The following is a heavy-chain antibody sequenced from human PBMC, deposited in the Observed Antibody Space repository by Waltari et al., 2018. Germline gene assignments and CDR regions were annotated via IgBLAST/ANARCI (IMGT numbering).Heavy chain of an antibody. Sequence: QVLMVQSGAEVKKPGASVKVSCRVSGNTLIASAMHWVRQAPGKGLEWVGGDDPEEGGTIYAQKFKGRVTMTEDTSTDTAFMELSSLRSEDTAVYYCATLVRSSSSFYFYAMDVWGQGTTVTVSS. V-gene: IGHV1-24*01. CDR2: DDPEEGGT. CDR1: GNTLIASA. J-gene: IGHJ6*02. D-gene: IGHD6-6*01. CDR3: ATLVRSSSSFYFYAMDV.